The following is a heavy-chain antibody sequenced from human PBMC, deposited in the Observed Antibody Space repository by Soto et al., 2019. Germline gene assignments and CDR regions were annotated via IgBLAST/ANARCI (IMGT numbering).Heavy chain of an antibody. V-gene: IGHV4-59*08. J-gene: IGHJ5*02. CDR3: ARLVWQWLPHPSRKTNNWFDP. CDR2: IYYSGST. Sequence: PSETLSLTCTVSGGSISSYYWSWIRQPPGKGLEWIGYIYYSGSTNYNPSLKSRVTISVDTSKNQFSLKLSSVTAADTAVYYCARLVWQWLPHPSRKTNNWFDPWGQGTLVTVS. D-gene: IGHD6-19*01. CDR1: GGSISSYY.